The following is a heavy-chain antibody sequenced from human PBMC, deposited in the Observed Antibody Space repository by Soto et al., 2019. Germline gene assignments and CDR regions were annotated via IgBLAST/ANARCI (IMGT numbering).Heavy chain of an antibody. Sequence: ASVKVSCKASGYTFTGYYMHWVRQAPGQGLEWMGWINPNSGGTNYAQKFQGRVTMTRDTSISTAYMELSRLRSDDTAVYYCARDQRTARSGYSPIDYWGQGTLVTVS. CDR3: ARDQRTARSGYSPIDY. CDR2: INPNSGGT. V-gene: IGHV1-2*02. D-gene: IGHD3-22*01. CDR1: GYTFTGYY. J-gene: IGHJ4*02.